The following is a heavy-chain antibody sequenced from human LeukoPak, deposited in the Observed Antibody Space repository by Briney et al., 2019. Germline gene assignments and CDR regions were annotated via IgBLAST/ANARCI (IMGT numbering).Heavy chain of an antibody. CDR1: GGSFSGYY. V-gene: IGHV4-34*01. J-gene: IGHJ4*02. CDR3: AGPNTAMVPYYFDY. D-gene: IGHD5-18*01. CDR2: INHSGST. Sequence: SETLFLTCAVYGGSFSGYYWSWIRQPPGKGLEWIGEINHSGSTNYNPSLKSRVTISVDTSKNQFYLKRSSVNAADTAVYYCAGPNTAMVPYYFDYWGQGTLVTVSS.